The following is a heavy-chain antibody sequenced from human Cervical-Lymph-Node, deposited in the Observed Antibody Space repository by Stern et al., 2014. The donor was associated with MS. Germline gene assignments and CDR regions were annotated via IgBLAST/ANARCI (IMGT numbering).Heavy chain of an antibody. CDR1: GGTFSDYA. CDR3: ARDSDLGNGGYGMDV. V-gene: IGHV1-69*01. CDR2: IIPVFGTT. D-gene: IGHD5-12*01. J-gene: IGHJ6*02. Sequence: VQLVQSGAEVKKPGSSVKVSCKASGGTFSDYAISWVRQAPGQGLEWMGGIIPVFGTTNYAQRFHGRVTLIADESTSTAYMELGSLRSEDTAVYYCARDSDLGNGGYGMDVWGQGTTITVSS.